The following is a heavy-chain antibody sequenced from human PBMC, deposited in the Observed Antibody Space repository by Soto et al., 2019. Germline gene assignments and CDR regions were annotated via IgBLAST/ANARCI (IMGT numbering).Heavy chain of an antibody. Sequence: GGSLRLSCAASGFTFSSYVMHWVRQAPGKGLEWVSVISFDGSNKYYADSVKGRFTISRDNAKNSLYLQMNSLRAEDTAVYYCARARRSSIAAAGTAPYYYYGMDVWGQGTTVTVSS. CDR1: GFTFSSYV. D-gene: IGHD6-13*01. J-gene: IGHJ6*02. CDR2: ISFDGSNK. CDR3: ARARRSSIAAAGTAPYYYYGMDV. V-gene: IGHV3-33*05.